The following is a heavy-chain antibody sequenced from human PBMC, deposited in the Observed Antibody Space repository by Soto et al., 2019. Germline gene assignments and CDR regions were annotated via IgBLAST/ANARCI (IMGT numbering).Heavy chain of an antibody. J-gene: IGHJ3*02. CDR3: ARARNVDDFDI. Sequence: TLSLTCAVSGGSLSSGGYSWSWIRQPPGKGLEWIGYIYLSGSTYYNPSLKSRVSISVDMSKNHFFLKLSSVTAADTAVYYCARARNVDDFDIWGQGTMVTVSS. D-gene: IGHD1-1*01. V-gene: IGHV4-30-2*01. CDR1: GGSLSSGGYS. CDR2: IYLSGST.